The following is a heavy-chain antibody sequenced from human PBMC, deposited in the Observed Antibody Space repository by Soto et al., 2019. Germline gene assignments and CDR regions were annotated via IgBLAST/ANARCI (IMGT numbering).Heavy chain of an antibody. CDR1: GFTFGDYA. D-gene: IGHD3-16*01. CDR3: ARGGFKGGVAGVFYYYYYGMDV. CDR2: IRSKAYGGTT. V-gene: IGHV3-49*03. J-gene: IGHJ6*02. Sequence: GGSLRLSCTASGFTFGDYAMSWFRQAPGKGLEWVGFIRSKAYGGTTEYAASVKGRFTISRDDSKSIAYLQMNSLKTEDTAVYYCARGGFKGGVAGVFYYYYYGMDVWGQGTTVTVSS.